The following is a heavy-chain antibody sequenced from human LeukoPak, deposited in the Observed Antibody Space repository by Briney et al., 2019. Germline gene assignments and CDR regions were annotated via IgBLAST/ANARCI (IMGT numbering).Heavy chain of an antibody. CDR2: ISSSSSTI. Sequence: GGNLTCSSAASGFTFNSYSMIWDRQAPGQGLEWVSYISSSSSTIYYADSVKGRFTISRDNAKNSLYLQMNSLRAEDTAVYYCAEVSMDVWGKGTTVTVSS. J-gene: IGHJ6*03. CDR1: GFTFNSYS. CDR3: AEVSMDV. V-gene: IGHV3-48*01.